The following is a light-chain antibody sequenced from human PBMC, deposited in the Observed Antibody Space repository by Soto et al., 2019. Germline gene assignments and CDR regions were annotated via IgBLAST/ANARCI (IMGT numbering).Light chain of an antibody. Sequence: QSALTQPASVSGSPGQSITVSCTGTSSDVGAFNYDSWYQNHPDKAPKLMIYDVINRPSGVSNRFSGSKSGNTASLTISGLQAEDEADYYCSSYTTSSTSVFGTGTKVTVL. CDR1: SSDVGAFNY. V-gene: IGLV2-14*03. CDR2: DVI. J-gene: IGLJ1*01. CDR3: SSYTTSSTSV.